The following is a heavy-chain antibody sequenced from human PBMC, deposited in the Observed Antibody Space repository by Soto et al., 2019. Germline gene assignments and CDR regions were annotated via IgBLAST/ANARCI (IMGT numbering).Heavy chain of an antibody. CDR1: GFTFSSYA. V-gene: IGHV3-23*01. J-gene: IGHJ4*02. Sequence: GGSLRLSCAASGFTFSSYAMSWVRQAPGKGLEWVSAISGNGGDYTYYADSVKGRFTISRDNSKNTLYLQMNSLRAEDTAVYYCVPLCRYCSTTTPSWGQGTLVTVSS. CDR2: ISGNGGDYT. D-gene: IGHD2-2*01. CDR3: VPLCRYCSTTTPS.